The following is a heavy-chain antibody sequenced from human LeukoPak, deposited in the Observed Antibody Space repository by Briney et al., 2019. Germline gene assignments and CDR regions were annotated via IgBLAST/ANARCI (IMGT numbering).Heavy chain of an antibody. J-gene: IGHJ4*02. Sequence: ASVKVSCKASGYTFTGYYMHWVRQAPGQGLEWMGWINPNSGGTNYAQKFQGRVIMTRDTSISTAYMELSRLRSDDTAVYYCARVNNDYVWGSYRLYYFDYWGQGTLVTVSS. CDR2: INPNSGGT. V-gene: IGHV1-2*02. CDR1: GYTFTGYY. D-gene: IGHD3-16*02. CDR3: ARVNNDYVWGSYRLYYFDY.